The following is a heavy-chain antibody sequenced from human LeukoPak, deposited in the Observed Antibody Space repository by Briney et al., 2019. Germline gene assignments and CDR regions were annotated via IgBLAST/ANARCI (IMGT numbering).Heavy chain of an antibody. CDR2: ISGSGGST. V-gene: IGHV3-23*01. CDR1: GFTFNSYD. CDR3: AKGWSTTCYCPGI. Sequence: GGSLRLSCAASGFTFNSYDMSWVRQAPGKGLEWVSSISGSGGSTYYADSVKGRFTISRDNSKNTVNLQMNSLKDEDTAVYYCAKGWSTTCYCPGIWGQGTMVTVSS. D-gene: IGHD2-2*01. J-gene: IGHJ3*02.